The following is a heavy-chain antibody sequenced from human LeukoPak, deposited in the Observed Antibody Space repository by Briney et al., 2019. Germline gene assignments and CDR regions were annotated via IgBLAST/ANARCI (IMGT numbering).Heavy chain of an antibody. Sequence: SQTLSLTCTVSGGSISSGGYYWSWIRQHPGKGLEWIGYIYYSGSTHYNPSLKSRVTISVDTSKNQFSLKLSSVTAADTAVYYCARQLNTAMAAIDYWGQGTLVTVSS. J-gene: IGHJ4*02. CDR1: GGSISSGGYY. CDR2: IYYSGST. CDR3: ARQLNTAMAAIDY. V-gene: IGHV4-31*03. D-gene: IGHD5-18*01.